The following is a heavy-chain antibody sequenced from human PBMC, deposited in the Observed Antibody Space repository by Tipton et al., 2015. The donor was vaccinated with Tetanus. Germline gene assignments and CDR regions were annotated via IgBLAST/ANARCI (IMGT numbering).Heavy chain of an antibody. CDR3: VTVNFPNYYHYCMDV. V-gene: IGHV4-34*01. D-gene: IGHD1-1*01. CDR2: INHSGST. CDR1: GASFSDYY. Sequence: TLSLTCAVYGASFSDYYWSWIRQAPGKGLEWIGEINHSGSTNHNPSLKSRVTLSVDTSKNQFSLKLNSVTAADTAMYYCVTVNFPNYYHYCMDVWGQGTTVTVSS. J-gene: IGHJ6*02.